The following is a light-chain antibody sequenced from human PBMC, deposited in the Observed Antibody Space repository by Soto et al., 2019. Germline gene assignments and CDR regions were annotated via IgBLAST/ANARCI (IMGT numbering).Light chain of an antibody. Sequence: EIVLTQSPATLSLSPGESATLSCRASQNVGLFLAWSQQESGQTTRLLIYDASARAPGIPARFSGGVSGTVFTLTINSLEPEYFAFYYCQHRRDWLVTFGPLTKGDIK. CDR1: QNVGLF. CDR2: DAS. J-gene: IGKJ3*01. V-gene: IGKV3-11*01. CDR3: QHRRDWLVT.